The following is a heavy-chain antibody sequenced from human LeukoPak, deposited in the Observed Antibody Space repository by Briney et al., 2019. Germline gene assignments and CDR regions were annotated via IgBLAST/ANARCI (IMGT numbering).Heavy chain of an antibody. Sequence: GGSLRLSCAASGFTVSSNYMSWVRQAPGKGLEWVSVIYSGGSTYYADSVKGRSTISRDNSKNTLYLQMNSLRAEDTAVYYCAREGSGSYYNKGDYWGQGTLVTVSS. V-gene: IGHV3-53*01. CDR3: AREGSGSYYNKGDY. D-gene: IGHD3-10*01. CDR1: GFTVSSNY. CDR2: IYSGGST. J-gene: IGHJ4*02.